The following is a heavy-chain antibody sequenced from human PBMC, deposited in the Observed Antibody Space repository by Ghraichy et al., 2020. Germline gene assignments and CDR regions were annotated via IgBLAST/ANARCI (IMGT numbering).Heavy chain of an antibody. CDR3: ARGHVDSSGYYRSSPFDY. D-gene: IGHD3-22*01. Sequence: SETLSLTCTVSGGSISSYYWSWIRQPPGKGLEWIGYIYYSGSTNYNPSLKSRVTISVDTSKNQFSLKLTSVTAADTAVYYCARGHVDSSGYYRSSPFDYWGQGTLVTVSS. J-gene: IGHJ4*02. CDR2: IYYSGST. CDR1: GGSISSYY. V-gene: IGHV4-59*01.